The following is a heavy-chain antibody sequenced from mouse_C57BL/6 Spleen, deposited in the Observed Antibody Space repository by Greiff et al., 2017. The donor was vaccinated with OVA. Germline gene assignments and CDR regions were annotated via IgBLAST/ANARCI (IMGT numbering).Heavy chain of an antibody. D-gene: IGHD2-4*01. CDR2: IYPRSGNT. CDR3: ARGVYDYDDAMDY. J-gene: IGHJ4*01. V-gene: IGHV1-81*01. CDR1: GYTFTSYG. Sequence: VQVVESGAELARPGASVTLSCKASGYTFTSYGISWVKQRTGQGLEWIGEIYPRSGNTYYNEKFKGKATLTADKSSSTAYMELRSLTSEDSAVYFCARGVYDYDDAMDYWGQGTSVTVSS.